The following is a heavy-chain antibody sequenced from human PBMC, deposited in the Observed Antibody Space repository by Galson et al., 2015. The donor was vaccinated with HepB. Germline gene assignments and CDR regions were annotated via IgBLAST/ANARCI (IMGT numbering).Heavy chain of an antibody. V-gene: IGHV3-23*01. Sequence: SLRLSCEASGFTFSSYAMSWVRQAPGQGLEWVSAISGSGGSTYYADYVQGRFTICRDNSKNTLYMPMNSLRAKDKAVYYCGKRPPALWFGELFDYWCQGTLVTVSS. CDR3: GKRPPALWFGELFDY. CDR2: ISGSGGST. D-gene: IGHD3-10*01. CDR1: GFTFSSYA. J-gene: IGHJ4*02.